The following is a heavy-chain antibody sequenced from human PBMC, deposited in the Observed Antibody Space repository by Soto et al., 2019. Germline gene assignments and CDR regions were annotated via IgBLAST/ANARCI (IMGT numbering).Heavy chain of an antibody. J-gene: IGHJ6*02. CDR1: GYSFTSYW. V-gene: IGHV5-51*01. CDR2: IYPGDSDT. Sequence: PGESLKISCKGSGYSFTSYWIGRVLQMPGKGLEWMGIIYPGDSDTRYSPSFQGQVTISADKSISTAYLQWSSLKASDTAMYYCARTSAAGKYYYGMDVWGQGTTVTVSS. D-gene: IGHD6-13*01. CDR3: ARTSAAGKYYYGMDV.